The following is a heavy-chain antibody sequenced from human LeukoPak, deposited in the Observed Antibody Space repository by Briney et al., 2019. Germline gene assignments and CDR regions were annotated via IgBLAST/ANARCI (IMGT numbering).Heavy chain of an antibody. V-gene: IGHV5-51*01. J-gene: IGHJ4*02. D-gene: IGHD3-22*01. Sequence: GESLKISCKGSGYSFTRYWIGWVRQMPGKGLEWMGIIYPGDSDTRYSPSFQGQVTISADKSISTAYLQWSSLKASDTAMYYCARLPYYYDLGRIPPRYWGQGTLVTVSS. CDR1: GYSFTRYW. CDR2: IYPGDSDT. CDR3: ARLPYYYDLGRIPPRY.